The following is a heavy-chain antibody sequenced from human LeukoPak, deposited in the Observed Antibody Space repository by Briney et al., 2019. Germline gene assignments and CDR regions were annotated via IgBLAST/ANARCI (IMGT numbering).Heavy chain of an antibody. Sequence: GASVKVSCKASGGTFSSYAISWVRQAPGQGLEWMGGIIPIFGTANYAQKFQGRVTITADKSTSTAYMELRSLRSDDTAVYYCARDGKGLRYRSPSGYWGQGTLVTVSS. J-gene: IGHJ4*02. CDR3: ARDGKGLRYRSPSGY. D-gene: IGHD5-12*01. CDR1: GGTFSSYA. V-gene: IGHV1-69*06. CDR2: IIPIFGTA.